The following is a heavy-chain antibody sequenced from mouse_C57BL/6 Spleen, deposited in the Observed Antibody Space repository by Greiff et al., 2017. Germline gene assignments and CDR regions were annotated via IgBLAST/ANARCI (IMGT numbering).Heavy chain of an antibody. CDR3: ARSRLRPYYFDY. V-gene: IGHV1-50*01. Sequence: QVQLQQPGAELVKPGASVKLSCKASGYTFTSYWMQWVKQRPGQGLEWIGEIDPSDSYTNYNQKFKGKATLTVDTSSSTAYMQLSSLTSEDSAVYYCARSRLRPYYFDYWGQGTTLTVSS. J-gene: IGHJ2*01. CDR1: GYTFTSYW. CDR2: IDPSDSYT. D-gene: IGHD2-4*01.